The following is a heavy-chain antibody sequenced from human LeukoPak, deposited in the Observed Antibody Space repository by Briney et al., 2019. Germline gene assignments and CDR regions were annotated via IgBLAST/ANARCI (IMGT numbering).Heavy chain of an antibody. CDR2: ISAYNGNT. D-gene: IGHD3-9*01. Sequence: GASVKVSCKASGYTFTSYGISWVRQAPGQGLEWMGWISAYNGNTNYAQKLQGRVTMTTDTSTSTAYMELRSLRSDDTAVYYCARDSSYYDILTGNDYWAREPWSPSPQ. CDR1: GYTFTSYG. CDR3: ARDSSYYDILTGNDY. J-gene: IGHJ4*02. V-gene: IGHV1-18*01.